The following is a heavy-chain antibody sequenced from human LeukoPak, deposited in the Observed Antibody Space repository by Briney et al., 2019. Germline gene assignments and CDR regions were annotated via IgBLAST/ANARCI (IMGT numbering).Heavy chain of an antibody. CDR3: AKSTSIALRYYFYG. J-gene: IGHJ4*02. D-gene: IGHD6-6*01. V-gene: IGHV3-30*02. CDR1: GFTFSSYA. CDR2: IRNDESNK. Sequence: GGSLRLSCAASGFTFSSYAMHWVREAPGKGLVWVAFIRNDESNKYYTHSVKGRFTTSRDNSKNTLYLQMNSLTAEDTAVYYCAKSTSIALRYYFYGWGQRALVTVSS.